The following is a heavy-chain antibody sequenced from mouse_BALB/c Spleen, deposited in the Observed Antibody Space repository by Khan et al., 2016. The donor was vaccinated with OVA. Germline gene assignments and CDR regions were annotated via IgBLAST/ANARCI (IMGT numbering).Heavy chain of an antibody. CDR2: IYPGSSNI. V-gene: IGHV1-77*01. CDR3: ERGAITTASDY. D-gene: IGHD1-2*01. CDR1: GYTFSDYY. Sequence: QVQLKEAGAELARPGASVKLSCEAAGYTFSDYYINWVKQRTGQGLEWIGEIYPGSSNIYYNEKFKGKAILTADKSSSTAYMQLSSLTSEDSAVSFCERGAITTASDYWGQGTTLTVSS. J-gene: IGHJ2*01.